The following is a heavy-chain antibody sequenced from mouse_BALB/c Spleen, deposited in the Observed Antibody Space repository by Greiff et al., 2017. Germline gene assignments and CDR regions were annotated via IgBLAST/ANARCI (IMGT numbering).Heavy chain of an antibody. CDR3: ALYAMDY. J-gene: IGHJ4*01. CDR2: IDPENGNT. V-gene: IGHV14-1*02. Sequence: EVQLQQSGAELVRPGALVKLSCKASGFNIKDYYMHWVKQRPEQGLEWIGWIDPENGNTIYDPKFQGKASITADTSSNTAYLQLSSLTSEDTAVYYCALYAMDYWGQGTSVTGSS. CDR1: GFNIKDYY.